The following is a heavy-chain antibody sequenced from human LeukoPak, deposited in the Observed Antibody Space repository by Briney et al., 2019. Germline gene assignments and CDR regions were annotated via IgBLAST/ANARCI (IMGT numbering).Heavy chain of an antibody. V-gene: IGHV5-51*01. D-gene: IGHD5-18*01. CDR2: IYPGDSDT. CDR3: ARDDFRGYGRYYGMDV. J-gene: IGHJ6*02. Sequence: GESLKISCKGSGYDFTNYWIAWVRQMPGKGLEWMGVIYPGDSDTRYSPPLQGQVTISADKSTSTAYLQWSGLKASDTAMYYCARDDFRGYGRYYGMDVWGQGTTVTVSS. CDR1: GYDFTNYW.